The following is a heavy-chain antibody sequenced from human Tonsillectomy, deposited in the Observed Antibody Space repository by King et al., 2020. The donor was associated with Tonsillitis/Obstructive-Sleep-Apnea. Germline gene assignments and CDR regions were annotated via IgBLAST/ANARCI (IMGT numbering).Heavy chain of an antibody. CDR3: ARVDCSSTSCYHADY. D-gene: IGHD2-2*01. V-gene: IGHV3-33*01. Sequence: QLVQSGGGVVQPGRSLRLSCAASGFTFSSYGMHWVRQAPGKGLEWVAVIWYDGSNKYYADSVKGRFTISRDNSRNTLYLQMNSLRAEDTAVYYCARVDCSSTSCYHADYWGQGTLVTVSS. J-gene: IGHJ4*02. CDR1: GFTFSSYG. CDR2: IWYDGSNK.